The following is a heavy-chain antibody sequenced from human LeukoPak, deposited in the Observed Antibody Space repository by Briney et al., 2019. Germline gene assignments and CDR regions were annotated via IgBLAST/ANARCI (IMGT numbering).Heavy chain of an antibody. CDR2: IKNDGAVK. D-gene: IGHD3-3*02. CDR3: ARDLSD. V-gene: IGHV3-7*03. CDR1: GFTFSYHW. Sequence: GGSLTLSCAASGFTFSYHWMTWVRQAPGKGLEWVANIKNDGAVKNYVDSVKGRFTISRDNSKNTLYLQMNSLRAEDTAVYYCARDLSDWGQGTLVTVSS. J-gene: IGHJ4*02.